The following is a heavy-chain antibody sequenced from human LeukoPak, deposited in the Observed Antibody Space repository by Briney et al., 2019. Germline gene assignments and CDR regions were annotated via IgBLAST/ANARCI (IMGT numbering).Heavy chain of an antibody. CDR1: GFTFSSYA. V-gene: IGHV3-23*01. Sequence: GGSLRLSCAASGFTFSSYATSWVRQAPGKGLEWVSAISGSGGSTYYADSVKGRFTISRDNSKNTLYLQMNSPRAEDTAVYYCAKVGVADTAMADFDYWGQGTLVTVSS. J-gene: IGHJ4*02. CDR2: ISGSGGST. CDR3: AKVGVADTAMADFDY. D-gene: IGHD5-18*01.